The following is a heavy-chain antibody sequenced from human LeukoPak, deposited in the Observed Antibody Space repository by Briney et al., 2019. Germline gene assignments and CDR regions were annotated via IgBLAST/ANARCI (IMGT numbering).Heavy chain of an antibody. D-gene: IGHD6-13*01. J-gene: IGHJ5*02. CDR3: ARGNRQQLVLVPSFDP. CDR1: GDSINNYY. V-gene: IGHV4-59*08. CDR2: IYYSGST. Sequence: PSETLSLTCSVSGDSINNYYWNWIRQPPGKGLEWIGYIYYSGSTRYNPSLQSRVTMSIGTSKTQFSLKLDSVTAEDTAVYYCARGNRQQLVLVPSFDPWGQGTLVTVSS.